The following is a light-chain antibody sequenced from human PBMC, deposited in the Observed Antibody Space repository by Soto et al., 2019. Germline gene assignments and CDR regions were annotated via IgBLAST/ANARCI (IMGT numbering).Light chain of an antibody. V-gene: IGKV3-20*01. J-gene: IGKJ1*01. CDR3: QQYGSSPWT. CDR1: QSVSSSY. Sequence: EIVLTQSPGTLSLSPGERATLSCRASQSVSSSYLAWYQQKPGQAPRLLIYGASSRATGIANRFNGSVFGTDFTLTISKLEHEDFAVYYCQQYGSSPWTFGSWTKVEIK. CDR2: GAS.